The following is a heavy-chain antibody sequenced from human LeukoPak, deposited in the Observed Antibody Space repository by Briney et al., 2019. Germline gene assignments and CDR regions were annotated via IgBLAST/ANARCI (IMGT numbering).Heavy chain of an antibody. J-gene: IGHJ3*02. D-gene: IGHD3-22*01. Sequence: SETLSLTCTVSGGSISSGGYYWSWIRQHPGKGLEWIGYIYYSGSTYYNPSLKSRVTISVDTSKNQFSLKLSSVTAADTAVYYCARLIYYDSSGCQVYAFDIWGQGTMVTVSS. CDR3: ARLIYYDSSGCQVYAFDI. V-gene: IGHV4-31*03. CDR1: GGSISSGGYY. CDR2: IYYSGST.